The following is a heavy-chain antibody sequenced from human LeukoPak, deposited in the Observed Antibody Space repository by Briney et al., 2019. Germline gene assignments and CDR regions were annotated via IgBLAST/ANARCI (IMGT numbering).Heavy chain of an antibody. CDR1: GFTFSSYG. V-gene: IGHV3-33*01. Sequence: GGSLRLSCAASGFTFSSYGMHWVRQAPGKGLEWVAVIWYDGSNKYYADSVKGRFTISRDISKNTLYLQMNSLRAEDTAVYYCARDPSRYYYDSSGYCLDYWGQGTLVTVSS. J-gene: IGHJ4*02. CDR3: ARDPSRYYYDSSGYCLDY. CDR2: IWYDGSNK. D-gene: IGHD3-22*01.